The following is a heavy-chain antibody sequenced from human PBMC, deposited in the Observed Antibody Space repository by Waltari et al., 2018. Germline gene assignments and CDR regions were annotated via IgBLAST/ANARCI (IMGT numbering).Heavy chain of an antibody. V-gene: IGHV4-34*01. J-gene: IGHJ1*01. D-gene: IGHD6-6*01. CDR1: GGSFSGYY. CDR2: MNESGGT. CDR3: ARGNRAARLQH. Sequence: QVQLQQWGAGLFKPSETLSLTCAVYGGSFSGYYWSWIRQPPGKGLEWIGEMNESGGTDYNPSLKSRVTISVDTSKNQLSLKLRSVTAADTAIYFCARGNRAARLQHWGQGTLVTVSS.